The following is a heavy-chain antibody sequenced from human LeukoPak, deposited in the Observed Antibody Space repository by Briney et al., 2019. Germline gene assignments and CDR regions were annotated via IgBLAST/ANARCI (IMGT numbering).Heavy chain of an antibody. CDR2: INPSGGST. J-gene: IGHJ4*02. Sequence: ASVKVSCKASGYTFTGYYMHWVRQAPGQGLEWMGVINPSGGSTSYEQKFQGRVTMTRDTSTSTVYMDLSGLRSEDTAVYYCARAYNWNDKFDYWGQGTLVTVSS. CDR3: ARAYNWNDKFDY. V-gene: IGHV1-46*01. D-gene: IGHD1-1*01. CDR1: GYTFTGYY.